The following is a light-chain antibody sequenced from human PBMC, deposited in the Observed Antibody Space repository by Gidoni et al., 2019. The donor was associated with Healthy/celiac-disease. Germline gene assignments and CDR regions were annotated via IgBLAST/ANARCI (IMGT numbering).Light chain of an antibody. Sequence: QSVLTQPPSESGTPGQRVTISCSGSSSNIGSNTVNWYQQLPGTAPKLLIYSNNQRPSGVPDRFSGSKSGTSASLAISGLQSEDEADYYCAAWDDSLNGPWVFGGGTKLTVL. CDR2: SNN. J-gene: IGLJ3*02. V-gene: IGLV1-44*01. CDR3: AAWDDSLNGPWV. CDR1: SSNIGSNT.